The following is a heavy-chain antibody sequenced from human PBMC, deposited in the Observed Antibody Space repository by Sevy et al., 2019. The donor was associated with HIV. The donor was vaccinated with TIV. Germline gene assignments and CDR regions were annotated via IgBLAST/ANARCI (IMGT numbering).Heavy chain of an antibody. V-gene: IGHV3-23*01. CDR1: EFIFSDYA. CDR3: AKTINSGGGAVPAANYYYYGMDV. Sequence: GGSLRLSCAASEFIFSDYAMNWVRQTPGKGLEWVSSINGKGRSTHYADSVDGRFTISRDNSKNTVYLQMNSLRAEDTAVYYCAKTINSGGGAVPAANYYYYGMDVWGQGPTVTVSS. CDR2: INGKGRST. J-gene: IGHJ6*02. D-gene: IGHD2-2*01.